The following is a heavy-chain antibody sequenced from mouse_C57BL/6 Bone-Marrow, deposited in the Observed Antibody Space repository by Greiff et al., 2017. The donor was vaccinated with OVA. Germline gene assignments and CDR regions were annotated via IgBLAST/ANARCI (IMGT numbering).Heavy chain of an antibody. Sequence: VQGVESGAELVKPGASVKISCKASGYAFSSYWMNWVKQRPGKGLEWIGQIYPGDGDTNYNGKFKGKATLTADTSSSTAYMQLSSLTSEDAAVYFCARSITTCDYWGQGTTLTVSS. CDR2: IYPGDGDT. CDR3: ARSITTCDY. D-gene: IGHD1-1*01. J-gene: IGHJ2*01. CDR1: GYAFSSYW. V-gene: IGHV1-80*01.